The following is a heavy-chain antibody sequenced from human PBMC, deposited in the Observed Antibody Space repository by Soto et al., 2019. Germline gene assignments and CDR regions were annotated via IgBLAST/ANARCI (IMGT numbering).Heavy chain of an antibody. J-gene: IGHJ4*02. V-gene: IGHV5-51*01. Sequence: GESLKISCKTSGFAFSNYWVGWVRQMPGKGFEWMGITYPGDSATKYSPSFQGHVTISSDKSTNTAYLQWSSLRASDTAIYFCAANPRHDTDPSWPYWGQATLVTVSS. D-gene: IGHD3-22*01. CDR1: GFAFSNYW. CDR2: TYPGDSAT. CDR3: AANPRHDTDPSWPY.